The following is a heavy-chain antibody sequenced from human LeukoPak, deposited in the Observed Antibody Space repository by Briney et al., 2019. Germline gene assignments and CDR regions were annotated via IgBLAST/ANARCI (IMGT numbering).Heavy chain of an antibody. CDR1: GFTFSSYW. V-gene: IGHV3-30-3*01. J-gene: IGHJ6*02. Sequence: TGGSLRLSCAASGFTFSSYWMSWVRQAPGKGLEWVAVLLHDGSEKYYADSVKGRFTISRDTSKNMVYLQMNSLRAEETAVYYCARDLGGYGYYGMDVWGQGTTVTVSS. CDR2: LLHDGSEK. D-gene: IGHD3-22*01. CDR3: ARDLGGYGYYGMDV.